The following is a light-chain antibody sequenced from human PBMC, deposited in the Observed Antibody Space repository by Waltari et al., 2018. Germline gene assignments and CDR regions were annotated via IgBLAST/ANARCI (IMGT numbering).Light chain of an antibody. Sequence: DIVMTQSPYSLAVSLGERATITCQSSQSLFYSSNSKNYLAWYQQKPGQSPKLLIYWASTRESGVPDRFSGSGSGTDFTLTISTLQAEDVAVYYCHQYYSLFTFGPGTKVDIK. CDR3: HQYYSLFT. V-gene: IGKV4-1*01. CDR1: QSLFYSSNSKNY. J-gene: IGKJ3*01. CDR2: WAS.